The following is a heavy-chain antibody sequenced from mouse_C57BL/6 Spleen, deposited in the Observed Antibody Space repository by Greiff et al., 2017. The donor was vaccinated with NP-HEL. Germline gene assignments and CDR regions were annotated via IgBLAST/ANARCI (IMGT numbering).Heavy chain of an antibody. CDR2: IDPSDSYT. CDR3: ARWGYSIDYYAMDY. D-gene: IGHD2-5*01. J-gene: IGHJ4*01. CDR1: GYTFTSYW. V-gene: IGHV1-69*01. Sequence: QVQLQQPGAELVMPGASVKLSCKASGYTFTSYWMHWVKQRPGQGLEWIGEIDPSDSYTNYNQKFKGKSTLTVDKSSSTAYMQLSSLTSEDSAVYYCARWGYSIDYYAMDYWGQGTSVTVSS.